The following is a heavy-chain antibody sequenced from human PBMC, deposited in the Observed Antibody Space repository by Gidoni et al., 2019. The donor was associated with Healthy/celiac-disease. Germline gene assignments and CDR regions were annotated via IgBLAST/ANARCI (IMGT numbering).Heavy chain of an antibody. CDR1: GYTFTSYD. CDR3: ASPVGAVVAATNDYGMDV. CDR2: TNPNSGNT. J-gene: IGHJ6*02. V-gene: IGHV1-8*01. D-gene: IGHD2-15*01. Sequence: QVQLVQSGAEVKKPGASVKVSCKASGYTFTSYDINWVRQATGQGLEWMGWTNPNSGNTGYAQKFQGRVTMTRNTSISTAYMELSSLRSEDTAVYYCASPVGAVVAATNDYGMDVWGQGTTVTVSS.